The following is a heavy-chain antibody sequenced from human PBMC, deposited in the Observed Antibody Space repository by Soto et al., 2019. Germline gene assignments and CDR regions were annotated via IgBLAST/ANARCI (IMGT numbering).Heavy chain of an antibody. V-gene: IGHV1-69*01. CDR3: ASAGENSNSYYYYGMDV. CDR2: IIPIFGTA. Sequence: QVQLVQSGAEVQKPGSSVKVSCKASGGTFSSYAISWVRQAPGQGLEWMGGIIPIFGTANYAQKFQGRVTITADESTSTAYMELSSLRSEDTAVYYCASAGENSNSYYYYGMDVWGQGTTVTVSS. CDR1: GGTFSSYA. J-gene: IGHJ6*02. D-gene: IGHD6-6*01.